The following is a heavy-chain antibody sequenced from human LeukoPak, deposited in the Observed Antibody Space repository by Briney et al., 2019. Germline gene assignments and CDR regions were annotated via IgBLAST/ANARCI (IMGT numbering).Heavy chain of an antibody. CDR2: FSGTGGRT. V-gene: IGHV3-23*01. D-gene: IGHD6-6*01. J-gene: IGHJ4*02. CDR1: GFTFSGST. CDR3: AREGLAARSYYFDY. Sequence: PGGSLRLSCAASGFTFSGSTMRWVRQAPGKGLEWVSTFSGTGGRTYYADSVKGRFTISRDNAKNSLYLQMNSLRAEDTAVYYCAREGLAARSYYFDYWGQGTLVTVSS.